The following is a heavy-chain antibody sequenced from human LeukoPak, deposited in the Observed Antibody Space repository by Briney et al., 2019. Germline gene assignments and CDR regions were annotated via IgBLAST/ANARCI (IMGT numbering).Heavy chain of an antibody. J-gene: IGHJ4*02. CDR2: IYHSGST. D-gene: IGHD3-22*01. Sequence: SETLSLTCAVSGGSISSGGYSWSWIRQPPGKGLEWIGYIYHSGSTYYNPSLKSRVTISVDRSKNQFSLKLSSVTAADTAVYYCALSSGYYYLDYWGQGTLSPSPQ. CDR1: GGSISSGGYS. CDR3: ALSSGYYYLDY. V-gene: IGHV4-30-2*01.